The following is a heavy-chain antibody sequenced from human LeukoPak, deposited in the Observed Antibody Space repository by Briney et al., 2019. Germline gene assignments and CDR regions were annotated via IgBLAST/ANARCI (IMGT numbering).Heavy chain of an antibody. D-gene: IGHD6-19*01. CDR2: TYHSGST. CDR3: ARGGNGWYDY. Sequence: SETLSLTCTVSGYSISSGYYWGWIRQPPGKGLERIGSTYHSGSTYYNPSLKSRVTISVDTSKNQFSLKLSSVTAADTAVYYCARGGNGWYDYWGQGTLVTVSS. J-gene: IGHJ4*02. V-gene: IGHV4-38-2*02. CDR1: GYSISSGYY.